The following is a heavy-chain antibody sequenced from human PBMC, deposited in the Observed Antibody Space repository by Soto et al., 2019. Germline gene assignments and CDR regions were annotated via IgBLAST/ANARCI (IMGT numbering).Heavy chain of an antibody. V-gene: IGHV4-34*01. J-gene: IGHJ6*02. Sequence: ETLSLTCAVYGGSFSGYYWSWIRQPPGKGLEWIGEINHSGSTNYNPSLKSRVTISVDTSKNQFSLKLSSVTAADTAVYYCARGVSGGYYYGMDVWGQGTTVTVSS. CDR1: GGSFSGYY. CDR3: ARGVSGGYYYGMDV. CDR2: INHSGST. D-gene: IGHD3-16*01.